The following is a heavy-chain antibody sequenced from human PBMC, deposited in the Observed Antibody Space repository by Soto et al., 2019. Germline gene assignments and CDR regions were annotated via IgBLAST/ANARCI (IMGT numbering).Heavy chain of an antibody. CDR3: ARDHGSGKNLWPREDY. CDR2: ISAYNGNT. CDR1: GYTFTSYG. J-gene: IGHJ4*02. V-gene: IGHV1-18*01. D-gene: IGHD3-10*01. Sequence: QVQLVQSGAEVKKPGASVKVSCKASGYTFTSYGISWVRQAPGQGLEWMGWISAYNGNTNYAQKLQGRVIMTRDTSTSTASMELMSLRSDDTAVDDCARDHGSGKNLWPREDYWGQGTLVTVSS.